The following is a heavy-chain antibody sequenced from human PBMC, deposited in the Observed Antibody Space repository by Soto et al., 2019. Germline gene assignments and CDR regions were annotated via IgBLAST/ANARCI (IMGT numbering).Heavy chain of an antibody. CDR3: ARQQQLAVIDY. Sequence: GASLKISCKGSGYSFTSYWIGWVRQMPGKGLEGMGIIYPGDSDTRYSPSFQGQVTISADKSISTAYLQWSSLKASDTAMYYCARQQQLAVIDYWGQGTLVTVSS. V-gene: IGHV5-51*01. CDR1: GYSFTSYW. D-gene: IGHD6-13*01. CDR2: IYPGDSDT. J-gene: IGHJ4*02.